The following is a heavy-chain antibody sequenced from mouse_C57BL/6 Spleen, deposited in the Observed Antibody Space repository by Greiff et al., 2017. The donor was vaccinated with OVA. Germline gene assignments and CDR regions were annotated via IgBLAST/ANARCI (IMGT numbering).Heavy chain of an antibody. CDR1: GYTFTSYW. D-gene: IGHD3-3*01. V-gene: IGHV1-55*01. CDR2: IYPGSGST. CDR3: ARRGMGQGY. Sequence: QVQLQQSGAELVKPGASVKLSCTASGYTFTSYWITWVKQRPGQGLEWIGDIYPGSGSTNYNEKFKSKATLTVDTSSSTAYMQLSSLTSEDSAVYYCARRGMGQGYWGQGTTLTVSS. J-gene: IGHJ2*01.